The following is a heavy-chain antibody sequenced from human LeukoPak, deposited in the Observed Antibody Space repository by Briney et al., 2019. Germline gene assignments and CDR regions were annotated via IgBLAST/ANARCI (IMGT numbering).Heavy chain of an antibody. CDR3: ARVKVGVMNAFDI. J-gene: IGHJ3*02. CDR1: GGTFSSYA. CDR2: IIPIFGTA. Sequence: SVKVSCKASGGTFSSYAISWVRQAPGQGLEWMGGIIPIFGTANYAQKFQGRVTITADESTSTAYMELSSLRSEDTAVYYCARVKVGVMNAFDIWGQGTMVTVSS. D-gene: IGHD3-16*01. V-gene: IGHV1-69*13.